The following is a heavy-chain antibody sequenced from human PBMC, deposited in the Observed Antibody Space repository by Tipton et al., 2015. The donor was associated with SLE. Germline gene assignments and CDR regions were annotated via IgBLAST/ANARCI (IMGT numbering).Heavy chain of an antibody. J-gene: IGHJ4*02. CDR1: GYSISSGYY. Sequence: LRLSCAVSGYSISSGYYWGWIRQPPGKGLEWIGEINHSGSTNYNPSLKSRVTISVDTSKNQFSLKLSSVTAADTAVYYCARGDGYNLFDYWGQGTLVTVSS. V-gene: IGHV4-38-2*01. D-gene: IGHD5-24*01. CDR3: ARGDGYNLFDY. CDR2: INHSGST.